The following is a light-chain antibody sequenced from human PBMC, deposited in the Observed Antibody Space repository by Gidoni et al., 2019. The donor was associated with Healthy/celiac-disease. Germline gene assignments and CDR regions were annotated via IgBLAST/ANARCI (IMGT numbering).Light chain of an antibody. CDR1: QSLLHSNGYNY. Sequence: DSVMTQSPLPLPVTPGEPASISCRSSQSLLHSNGYNYLDWYLQKPGQSPQLLIYLGSNRASGVPDRFSGSGSGTDFTLKISRVEAEDVGVYYCMQALQTPYTFGQGTKLEIK. CDR2: LGS. V-gene: IGKV2-28*01. CDR3: MQALQTPYT. J-gene: IGKJ2*01.